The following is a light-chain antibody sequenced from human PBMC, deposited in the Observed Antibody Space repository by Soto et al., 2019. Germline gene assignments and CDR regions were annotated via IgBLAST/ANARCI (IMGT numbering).Light chain of an antibody. J-gene: IGLJ1*01. V-gene: IGLV3-1*01. Sequence: SYELTQPPSVSVSPGQTASITCSGDKLGNKYASWYQQKSGQSPVLVIYQDAKRPSGIPERFSGSNSENTATLTIRGTQAADEADYYCQAWDSSTAADVFGTGTKVTVL. CDR2: QDA. CDR3: QAWDSSTAADV. CDR1: KLGNKY.